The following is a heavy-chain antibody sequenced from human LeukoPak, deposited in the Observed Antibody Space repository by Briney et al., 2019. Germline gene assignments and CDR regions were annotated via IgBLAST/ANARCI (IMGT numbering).Heavy chain of an antibody. Sequence: PGGSLRLSCAASGFTFDDYGMSWVRQAPGKGLEWVSGINWNGGSTGYADSVKGRFTISRDNAKNSLYLQMNSLRAEDTALYYCARDQTGIWTANWFDPWGQGTLVTVSS. D-gene: IGHD1-14*01. CDR1: GFTFDDYG. CDR3: ARDQTGIWTANWFDP. J-gene: IGHJ5*02. V-gene: IGHV3-20*04. CDR2: INWNGGST.